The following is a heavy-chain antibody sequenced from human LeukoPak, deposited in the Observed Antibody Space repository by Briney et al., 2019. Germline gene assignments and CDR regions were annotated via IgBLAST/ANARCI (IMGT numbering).Heavy chain of an antibody. J-gene: IGHJ4*02. D-gene: IGHD1-26*01. V-gene: IGHV3-7*04. CDR3: ARVLGAANFDY. Sequence: PGGSLRLSCAASGFTLSSYWMSWVRQAPGKGLEWVANIKQDGSEKYYVDSVKGRFTISRDNAKNSLYLQMNSLRAEDTAVYYCARVLGAANFDYWGQGTLVTVSS. CDR1: GFTLSSYW. CDR2: IKQDGSEK.